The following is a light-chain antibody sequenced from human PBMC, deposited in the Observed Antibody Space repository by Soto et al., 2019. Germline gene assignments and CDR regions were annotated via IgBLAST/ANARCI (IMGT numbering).Light chain of an antibody. V-gene: IGLV2-14*01. CDR1: SSDVGGYKY. CDR2: DVN. CDR3: SSYTGSSTFV. J-gene: IGLJ1*01. Sequence: QSWLTQPAPVSGSPGQSITPPCTGNSSDVGGYKYVSWCEQLPGKPPKLMIYDVNNRPSGVSNRFSGSKSGNTASLTISGLQAEDEADYYCSSYTGSSTFVFGTGTKVTVL.